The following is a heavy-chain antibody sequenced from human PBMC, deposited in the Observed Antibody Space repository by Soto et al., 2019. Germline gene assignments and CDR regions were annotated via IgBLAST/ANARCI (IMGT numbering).Heavy chain of an antibody. CDR1: GFTFSSYA. CDR2: ISGSGGST. V-gene: IGHV3-23*01. J-gene: IGHJ5*02. Sequence: EVQLLESGGGLVQPGGSLRLSCAASGFTFSSYAMSWVRQAPGKGLEWVSAISGSGGSTYYADSVKGRFTISRDNSKNTRYLQMNSLRAEDTAVYYCAKAALTYYYGSGRANWFDPWGQGTLVTVSS. CDR3: AKAALTYYYGSGRANWFDP. D-gene: IGHD3-10*01.